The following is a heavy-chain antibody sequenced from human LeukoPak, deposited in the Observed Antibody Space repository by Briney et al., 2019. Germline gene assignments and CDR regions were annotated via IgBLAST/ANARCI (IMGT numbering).Heavy chain of an antibody. J-gene: IGHJ4*02. D-gene: IGHD3-22*01. Sequence: GGSLRLSCAASGFSFSSYAMHWVRQAPGKGLEWVAVISHDGSNKYYADSVKGRFTISRDNSKNTLYLQMNSLRAEDTAVYYCARPSTYDSSGYVIDYWGQGTLVTVSS. V-gene: IGHV3-30-3*01. CDR1: GFSFSSYA. CDR3: ARPSTYDSSGYVIDY. CDR2: ISHDGSNK.